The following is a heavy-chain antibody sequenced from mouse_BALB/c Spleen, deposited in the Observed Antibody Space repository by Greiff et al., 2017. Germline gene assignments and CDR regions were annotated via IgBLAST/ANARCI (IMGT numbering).Heavy chain of an antibody. Sequence: DVKLVESGGGLVKPGGSLKLSCAASGFTFSDYYMYWVRQTPEKRLEWVATISDGGSYTYYPDSVKGRFTISRDNAKNNLYLQMSSLKSEDTAMYYCARAHYGYLDYWGQGTTLTVSS. CDR2: ISDGGSYT. CDR3: ARAHYGYLDY. D-gene: IGHD1-1*01. CDR1: GFTFSDYY. J-gene: IGHJ2*01. V-gene: IGHV5-4*02.